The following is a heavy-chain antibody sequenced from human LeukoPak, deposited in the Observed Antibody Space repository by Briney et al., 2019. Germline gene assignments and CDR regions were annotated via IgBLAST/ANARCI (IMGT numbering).Heavy chain of an antibody. V-gene: IGHV3-74*01. CDR3: ARVTTWTVTTFGY. CDR2: INSDGSST. CDR1: GFTFSSYW. D-gene: IGHD4-17*01. Sequence: PGGSLRLSCAASGFTFSSYWMHWVRQAPGKGLVWVSRINSDGSSTSYADSVKGRFTISRDDAKNTLYLQMNSLRAEDTAVYYCARVTTWTVTTFGYWGQGTLVTVSS. J-gene: IGHJ4*02.